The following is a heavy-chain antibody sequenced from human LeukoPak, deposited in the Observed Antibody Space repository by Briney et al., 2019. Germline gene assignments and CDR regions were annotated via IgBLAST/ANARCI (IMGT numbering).Heavy chain of an antibody. CDR3: TTPPYDDYGEGDY. CDR2: IKSKTDGGSA. Sequence: GGSLRLSCAASGFTFSNAWMNWVRQAPGEGLEWGGHIKSKTDGGSADYAAPVKGRFTISRDDSKNTLFLQMNSLKTEDTAVYYCTTPPYDDYGEGDYWGQGTLVTVSS. J-gene: IGHJ4*02. V-gene: IGHV3-15*01. CDR1: GFTFSNAW. D-gene: IGHD4-17*01.